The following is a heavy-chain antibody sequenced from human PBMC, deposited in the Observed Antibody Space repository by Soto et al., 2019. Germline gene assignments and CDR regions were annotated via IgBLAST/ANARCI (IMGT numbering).Heavy chain of an antibody. D-gene: IGHD1-26*01. V-gene: IGHV3-30*18. Sequence: QVQLVQSGGGVVQPGRSLRLSCAGSGFTFSSYGIHWVRQAPGKGLEWVALISYDGGNEKYTESVKDRFTISRDDSHNVVHLQMSSLRTEDTALYYCAKDRYSGTYPTDFDFWGQGSLVTVSS. J-gene: IGHJ4*02. CDR1: GFTFSSYG. CDR2: ISYDGGNE. CDR3: AKDRYSGTYPTDFDF.